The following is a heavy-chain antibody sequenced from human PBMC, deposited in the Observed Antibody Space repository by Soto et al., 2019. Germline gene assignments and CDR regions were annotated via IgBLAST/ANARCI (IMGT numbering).Heavy chain of an antibody. V-gene: IGHV3-33*01. J-gene: IGHJ4*02. CDR1: GFTFSSYG. Sequence: GSLRLSCAASGFTFSSYGMHWVRQAPGKGLEWVAVIWYDGSNKYYADSVKGRFTISRDNSKNTLYLQMNSLRAEDTAVYYCARGAAADTILPIDYWGQGTLVTVSS. D-gene: IGHD6-13*01. CDR3: ARGAAADTILPIDY. CDR2: IWYDGSNK.